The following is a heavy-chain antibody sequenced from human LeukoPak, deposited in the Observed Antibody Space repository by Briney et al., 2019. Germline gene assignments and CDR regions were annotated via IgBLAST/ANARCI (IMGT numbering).Heavy chain of an antibody. CDR2: INRDGSST. CDR1: GYSFSSYW. V-gene: IGHV3-74*01. Sequence: PGGSLTLSCAASGYSFSSYWMHWVRQSPGKGLVWVSRINRDGSSTSYADSVKGQFTISRDNAKNTLYLQMNSLRAEDTAVFYCARDRWDAFDIWGQGTMVTVSS. CDR3: ARDRWDAFDI. J-gene: IGHJ3*02. D-gene: IGHD1-26*01.